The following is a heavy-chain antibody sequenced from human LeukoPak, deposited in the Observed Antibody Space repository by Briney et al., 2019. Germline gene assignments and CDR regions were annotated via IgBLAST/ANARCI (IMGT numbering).Heavy chain of an antibody. Sequence: PGRSLRLSCAASGFTFSSYGMHWVRQAPGKGLEWVAVIWYDGSNKYYADSVKGQFTISRDYSKNTLYLQMNSLRAEDTAVYYCAREGQQPRGYFDYWGQGTLVTVSS. CDR3: AREGQQPRGYFDY. CDR2: IWYDGSNK. D-gene: IGHD6-13*01. J-gene: IGHJ4*02. V-gene: IGHV3-33*01. CDR1: GFTFSSYG.